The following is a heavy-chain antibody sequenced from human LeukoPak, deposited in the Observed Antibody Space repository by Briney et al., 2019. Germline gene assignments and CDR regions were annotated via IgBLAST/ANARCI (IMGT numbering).Heavy chain of an antibody. CDR1: GFTFSSYA. CDR3: AKDRSSGWYFDY. J-gene: IGHJ4*02. D-gene: IGHD6-19*01. CDR2: ISGCGGST. Sequence: GGSLRLSCAASGFTFSSYAMSWVRQAPGKGLEWVSAISGCGGSTYYADSVKGRFTISRDNSKNTLYLQMNSLRAEDTAVYYCAKDRSSGWYFDYWGQGTLVTVSS. V-gene: IGHV3-23*01.